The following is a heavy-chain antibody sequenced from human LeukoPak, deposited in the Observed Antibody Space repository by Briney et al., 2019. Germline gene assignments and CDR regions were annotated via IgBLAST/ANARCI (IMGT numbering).Heavy chain of an antibody. CDR3: ARGSRNVWSGYYDLYNWFDP. D-gene: IGHD3-3*01. Sequence: GGSLRLSCAASGFTFRNYAMSWVRQAPGKGLEWVSTLSGTGDSTYYADSVKGRFTISRDNAKNSLYLQMNSLRAEDTAVYYCARGSRNVWSGYYDLYNWFDPWGQGTLVTVSS. CDR1: GFTFRNYA. J-gene: IGHJ5*02. V-gene: IGHV3-23*01. CDR2: LSGTGDST.